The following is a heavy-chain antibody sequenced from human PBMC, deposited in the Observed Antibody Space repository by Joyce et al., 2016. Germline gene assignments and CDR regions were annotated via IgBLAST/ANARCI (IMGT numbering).Heavy chain of an antibody. V-gene: IGHV1-69*08. CDR2: SILILNTV. D-gene: IGHD3-10*01. CDR1: GGSFNSYS. J-gene: IGHJ5*02. Sequence: QVQLVQSGAEVKKPGSSVKVSCKASGGSFNSYSFIWVRRAPGQGLEWMGRSILILNTVNYTQKFQGRISITADAATKTVDMELSSLRSDDTAVFFCATLSYGSGGHWFDPWGQGTLVTVSS. CDR3: ATLSYGSGGHWFDP.